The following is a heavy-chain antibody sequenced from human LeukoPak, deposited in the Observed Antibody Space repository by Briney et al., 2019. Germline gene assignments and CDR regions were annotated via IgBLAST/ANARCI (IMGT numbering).Heavy chain of an antibody. J-gene: IGHJ4*02. Sequence: ASVKVSCKASGYTFTDYYIHWVRQAPGQGLDWMGRINPNNGDTDYAQSFQGRVTMTRHTPISAAYMELSGLTSDDTAIYYCARGRGTVRRHNTPADVNLSHYWGQGTLVTVSS. D-gene: IGHD1-1*01. V-gene: IGHV1-2*06. CDR3: ARGRGTVRRHNTPADVNLSHY. CDR1: GYTFTDYY. CDR2: INPNNGDT.